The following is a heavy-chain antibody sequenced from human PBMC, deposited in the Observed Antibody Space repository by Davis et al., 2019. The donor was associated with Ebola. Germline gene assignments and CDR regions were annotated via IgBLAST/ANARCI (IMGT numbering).Heavy chain of an antibody. Sequence: ASVKVSCKSSGYTFTSYAIHWVRQAPGQRLEWMGWINTENGNSKYSEKFQGRVTITSDTSASTVYMELSSLRSEDTAVYFCARNIMSFTTFDSWGQGTLVTV. CDR3: ARNIMSFTTFDS. D-gene: IGHD3-3*01. CDR1: GYTFTSYA. CDR2: INTENGNS. V-gene: IGHV1-3*04. J-gene: IGHJ4*02.